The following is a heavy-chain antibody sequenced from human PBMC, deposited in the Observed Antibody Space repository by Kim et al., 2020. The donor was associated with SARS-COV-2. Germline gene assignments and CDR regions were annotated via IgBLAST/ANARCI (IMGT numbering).Heavy chain of an antibody. Sequence: ASVKVSCKTSGHFFTRDSIHWVRQAPGQGLEWMGGIDCGNGNTIYSQKFQGRVTFTTETSASTAYMELSFLRSEDSAVYYCLGGFYFGYWGQGTLVTVSS. D-gene: IGHD3-16*01. J-gene: IGHJ4*02. CDR2: IDCGNGNT. CDR3: LGGFYFGY. CDR1: GHFFTRDS. V-gene: IGHV1-3*01.